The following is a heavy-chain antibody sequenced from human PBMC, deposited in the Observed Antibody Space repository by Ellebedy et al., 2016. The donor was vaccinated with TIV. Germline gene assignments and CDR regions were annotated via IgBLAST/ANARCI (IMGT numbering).Heavy chain of an antibody. Sequence: PGGSLRLPCAASGFTFSHYYLTWVPKAQGKGLDWVANIDQNGGEKSYVDSVKGRFTISRDNAKNSLFLQMNILRVEDTAVYYCARETPNRAFDIWGQGAMVTVSS. CDR2: IDQNGGEK. CDR1: GFTFSHYY. V-gene: IGHV3-7*01. CDR3: ARETPNRAFDI. J-gene: IGHJ3*02. D-gene: IGHD1-14*01.